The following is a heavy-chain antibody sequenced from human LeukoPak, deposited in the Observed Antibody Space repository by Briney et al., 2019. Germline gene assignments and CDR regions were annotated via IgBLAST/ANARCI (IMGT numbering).Heavy chain of an antibody. Sequence: GGSLRLSCAASGFTFSNSWMDWVRQTPGKGLEWVANIKPDGSEKYFVDSVKGRFTISRDNANKLLYVQMNSLRAEDTAVYYCSRSLDHWGQGTLVTVSS. V-gene: IGHV3-7*05. CDR3: SRSLDH. J-gene: IGHJ4*02. CDR2: IKPDGSEK. CDR1: GFTFSNSW.